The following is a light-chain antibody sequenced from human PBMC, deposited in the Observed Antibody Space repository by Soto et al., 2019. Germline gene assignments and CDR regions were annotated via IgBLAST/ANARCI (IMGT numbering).Light chain of an antibody. Sequence: IQLTQSPSALSASVADSVTITFRASQDIAIYLAWYQQKPGEAPKXLIYAASTLYGGVPSRFSGSGSGTDFTLTISRLEPEDFAVYYCQQYGSSGTFGQGTKVDI. CDR3: QQYGSSGT. CDR1: QDIAIY. V-gene: IGKV1-9*01. CDR2: AAS. J-gene: IGKJ1*01.